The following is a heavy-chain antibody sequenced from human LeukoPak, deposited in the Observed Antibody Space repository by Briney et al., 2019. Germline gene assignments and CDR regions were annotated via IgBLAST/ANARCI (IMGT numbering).Heavy chain of an antibody. CDR3: ATNTGTVFDY. D-gene: IGHD7-27*01. CDR2: VYYSGST. J-gene: IGHJ4*02. V-gene: IGHV4-59*01. CDR1: GGSISSYY. Sequence: PSETLSLTCTVSGGSISSYYWSWIRQSPGKGLGWIGYVYYSGSTEYNPSLRSRVTISLEMSKHQFSLNVTSVTAADTAVYYCATNTGTVFDYWGQGALVTVSS.